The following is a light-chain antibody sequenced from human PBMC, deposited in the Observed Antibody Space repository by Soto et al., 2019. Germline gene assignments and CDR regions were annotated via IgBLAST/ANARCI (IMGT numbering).Light chain of an antibody. CDR2: DAS. CDR1: QSISSW. Sequence: IHITLSPTTLSASVGDSVTIPSRASQSISSWLAWYQQKPGKAPKLLIYDASSLESGVPSRFSGSGSGTEFTLTISSLRPDDFATYYCQQYNTYSVFGQGTKVDIK. V-gene: IGKV1-5*01. J-gene: IGKJ1*01. CDR3: QQYNTYSV.